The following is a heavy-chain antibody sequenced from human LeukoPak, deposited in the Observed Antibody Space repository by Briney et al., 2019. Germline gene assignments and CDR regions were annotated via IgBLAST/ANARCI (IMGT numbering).Heavy chain of an antibody. Sequence: PGGSLRLSCAATGFTFSNYAIHWSRQAPGKGLEWVAFISDDGSRQHYADSVKGRFTISRDNSKNTLNLQMNSLRAEDTAVYYCVKDRTGTYTLDYWGQGTLVTVSS. D-gene: IGHD3-10*01. CDR3: VKDRTGTYTLDY. V-gene: IGHV3-30-3*01. J-gene: IGHJ4*02. CDR2: ISDDGSRQ. CDR1: GFTFSNYA.